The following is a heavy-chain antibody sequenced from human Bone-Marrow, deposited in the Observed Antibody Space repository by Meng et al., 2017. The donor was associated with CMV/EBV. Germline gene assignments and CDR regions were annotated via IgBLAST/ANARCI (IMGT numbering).Heavy chain of an antibody. D-gene: IGHD3-3*01. CDR1: GFTFMSYA. J-gene: IGHJ4*02. CDR3: ARGFGVVTPGNY. Sequence: GGSLRLSCAASGFTFMSYAMHWVRQTPGKGLEWVAVVSYDGKNKYYADSVKGRFTISRDNSKNTLYLQMNSLRIEDTAVYYCARGFGVVTPGNYWGQGTLVTVSS. V-gene: IGHV3-30*04. CDR2: VSYDGKNK.